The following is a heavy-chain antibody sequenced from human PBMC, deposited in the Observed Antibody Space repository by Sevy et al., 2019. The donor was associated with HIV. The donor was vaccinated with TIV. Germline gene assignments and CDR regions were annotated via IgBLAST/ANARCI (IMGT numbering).Heavy chain of an antibody. CDR1: GVTFSNYW. V-gene: IGHV3-7*03. J-gene: IGHJ6*04. Sequence: GGSLRLSCAASGVTFSNYWMTWVRLGPEKGLEWVANINKDGSQKYYVDSVKGRFTISRDNADNSLYLQMNSLRAEDTAVYYCARGRHMDVWGKGITVTVSS. CDR3: ARGRHMDV. CDR2: INKDGSQK.